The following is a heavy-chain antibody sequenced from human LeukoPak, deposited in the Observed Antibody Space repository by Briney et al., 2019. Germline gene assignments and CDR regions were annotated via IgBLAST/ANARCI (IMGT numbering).Heavy chain of an antibody. CDR3: ARVRGSSSSEFDY. D-gene: IGHD6-6*01. Sequence: ASVKVSCKASGGTFSSYAISWVRQAPGQGLEWMGRIIPILGIANYAQKFQGRVTITADKSTSTAYMELSSLRSEDTAVYYCARVRGSSSSEFDYWGQGTLVTVSS. CDR1: GGTFSSYA. J-gene: IGHJ4*02. V-gene: IGHV1-69*04. CDR2: IIPILGIA.